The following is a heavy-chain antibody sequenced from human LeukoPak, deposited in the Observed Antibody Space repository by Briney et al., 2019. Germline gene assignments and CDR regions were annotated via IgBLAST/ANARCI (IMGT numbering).Heavy chain of an antibody. CDR2: ISYDASNR. J-gene: IGHJ4*02. D-gene: IGHD2/OR15-2a*01. CDR3: AKDPRSPTVSHLDY. CDR1: GFTFSSYG. V-gene: IGHV3-30*18. Sequence: GGSLRLSCAASGFTFSSYGMHWVRQAPGKGLEWVAIISYDASNRYYADSVKGRFTISRDNSKNTLYLQMNSLRAEDTAVYYCAKDPRSPTVSHLDYWGRGTLVTVSS.